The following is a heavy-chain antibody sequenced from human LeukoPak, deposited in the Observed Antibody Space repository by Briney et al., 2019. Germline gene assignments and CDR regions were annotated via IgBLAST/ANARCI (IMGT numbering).Heavy chain of an antibody. Sequence: PSETLSLTCTVSGGSISSYYWSWIRQPPGKGLEWIGYIYYSGSTNYNPSLKSRVTISVDTSKNQFSLKLSSVTAADTAVYYCARGFEAARGFDPWGQGTLVTVSS. V-gene: IGHV4-59*01. CDR3: ARGFEAARGFDP. D-gene: IGHD6-6*01. CDR2: IYYSGST. CDR1: GGSISSYY. J-gene: IGHJ5*02.